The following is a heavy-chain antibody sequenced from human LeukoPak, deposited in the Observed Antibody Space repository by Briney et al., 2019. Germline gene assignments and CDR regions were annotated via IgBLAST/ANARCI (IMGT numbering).Heavy chain of an antibody. V-gene: IGHV3-21*01. J-gene: IGHJ4*02. CDR1: GFTFSSYS. CDR2: ISSSSSYT. CDR3: ARDPGGYYYDNSGTI. Sequence: GGSLRLSCAASGFTFSSYSMNWVRQAPGKGLEWVSSISSSSSYTYYADSVKGRFTISRHNAKLSLYLQMNSLTAEHTAAYYCARDPGGYYYDNSGTIWGQGTLVTVSS. D-gene: IGHD3-22*01.